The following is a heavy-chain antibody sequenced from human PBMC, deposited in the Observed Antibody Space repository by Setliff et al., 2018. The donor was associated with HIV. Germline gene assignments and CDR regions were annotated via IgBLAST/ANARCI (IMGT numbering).Heavy chain of an antibody. CDR1: GFTFTSSA. CDR2: IVVGSDNT. CDR3: AAASNRRVRGVNLHYYYYMDV. J-gene: IGHJ6*03. V-gene: IGHV1-58*02. Sequence: SVKVSCKASGFTFTSSAMQWVRQARGQRLEWIGWIVVGSDNTNYAQKFQERVTITRDLSTSTAYMELSSLRTEDTAVYYCAAASNRRVRGVNLHYYYYMDVWGKGTTVTVSS. D-gene: IGHD3-10*01.